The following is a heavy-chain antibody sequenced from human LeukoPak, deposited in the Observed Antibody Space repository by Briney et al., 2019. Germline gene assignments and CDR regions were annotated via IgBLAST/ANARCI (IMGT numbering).Heavy chain of an antibody. V-gene: IGHV4-30-2*01. CDR2: IFHTGST. CDR1: GDSISSGAYS. Sequence: SETLSLTCVVYGDSISSGAYSWSWIRQPPGKGLEWIGYIFHTGSTFYNPSLKSRVTISVDNSKSQFSLRLNSVTAADTAVYYCARELWFANAPGSWLDPWGQGTLVTVSS. CDR3: ARELWFANAPGSWLDP. D-gene: IGHD3-10*01. J-gene: IGHJ5*02.